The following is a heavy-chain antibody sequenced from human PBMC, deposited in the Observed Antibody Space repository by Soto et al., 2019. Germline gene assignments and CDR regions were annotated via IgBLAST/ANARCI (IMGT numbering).Heavy chain of an antibody. CDR1: GFTFSSYS. D-gene: IGHD6-13*01. J-gene: IGHJ5*02. CDR3: AREGEYSSSWPRVWFDP. V-gene: IGHV3-21*01. CDR2: ISSSSSYI. Sequence: XGSLRLSCAASGFTFSSYSMNWVRQAPGKGLEWVSSISSSSSYIYYADSVKGRFTISRDNAKNSLYLQMNSLRAEDTAVYYCAREGEYSSSWPRVWFDPWGQGTLVTVSS.